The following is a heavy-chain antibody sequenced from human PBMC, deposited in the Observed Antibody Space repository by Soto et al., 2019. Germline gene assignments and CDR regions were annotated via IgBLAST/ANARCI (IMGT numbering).Heavy chain of an antibody. V-gene: IGHV3-11*01. D-gene: IGHD3-3*01. CDR2: ISSSGSTI. CDR1: GFTFSDYY. J-gene: IGHJ4*02. CDR3: ARVSSAPIFWSGYPLDY. Sequence: PGGSLRLSCAASGFTFSDYYMSWIRQAPGKGLEWVSYISSSGSTIYYADSVKGRFTISRDNAKNSLYLQMNSLRAEDTAVYYCARVSSAPIFWSGYPLDYWGQGTLVTVSS.